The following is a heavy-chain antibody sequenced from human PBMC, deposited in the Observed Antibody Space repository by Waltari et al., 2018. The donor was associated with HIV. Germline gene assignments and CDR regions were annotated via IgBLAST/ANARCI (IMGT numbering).Heavy chain of an antibody. CDR1: GYDLKSYG. V-gene: IGHV1-18*04. J-gene: IGHJ6*02. CDR3: VRGWGSWLQETHYYKGLDV. Sequence: HVQLMQSGPETRKPGASVKISCRAVGYDLKSYGITWVRQAPGQGLDGVGWSGTQDGNIKVESKCEVRVRRTTDTAAAAFLLVLRGLGMDETEKYLCVRGWGSWLQETHYYKGLDVWGLGTAVIVSS. D-gene: IGHD3-10*01. CDR2: SGTQDGNI.